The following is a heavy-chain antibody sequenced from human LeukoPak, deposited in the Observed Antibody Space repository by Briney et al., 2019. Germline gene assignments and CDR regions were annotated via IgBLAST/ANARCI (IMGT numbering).Heavy chain of an antibody. J-gene: IGHJ4*02. D-gene: IGHD3-22*01. Sequence: SVKVSCKASGGTFSSYAISWVRQAPGQGLEWMGRIIPIFGTANYAQKFQGRVTITTDESTSTAYMELGSLRSEDTAVYYCARDSGYYYDSSGYYEATGGDYWGQGTLVTVSS. CDR1: GGTFSSYA. V-gene: IGHV1-69*05. CDR2: IIPIFGTA. CDR3: ARDSGYYYDSSGYYEATGGDY.